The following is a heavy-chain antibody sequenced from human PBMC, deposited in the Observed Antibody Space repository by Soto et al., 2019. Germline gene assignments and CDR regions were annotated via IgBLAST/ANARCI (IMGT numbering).Heavy chain of an antibody. J-gene: IGHJ4*02. Sequence: GASVKVSCKASGYTFTGYYMHWVRQAPGQGLEWMGWINPNSGGTNYAQKFQGRVTMTRDTSISTAYMGLSRLRSDDTAVYYCARAMVRGVIIHSFRYWGQGTLVTVSS. V-gene: IGHV1-2*02. CDR3: ARAMVRGVIIHSFRY. CDR2: INPNSGGT. CDR1: GYTFTGYY. D-gene: IGHD3-10*01.